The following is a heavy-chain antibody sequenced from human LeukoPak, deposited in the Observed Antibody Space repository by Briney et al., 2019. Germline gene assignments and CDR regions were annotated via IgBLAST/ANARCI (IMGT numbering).Heavy chain of an antibody. J-gene: IGHJ4*02. CDR2: INPSGGST. CDR1: GYTFTGYY. CDR3: AREGYSYGFDY. V-gene: IGHV1-46*01. Sequence: VASVKVSCKASGYTFTGYYMHWVRQAPGQGLEWMGIINPSGGSTSYAQKFQGRVTMTRDMSTSTAYMELSSLRSEDTAAYYCAREGYSYGFDYWGQGTLVTVSS. D-gene: IGHD5-18*01.